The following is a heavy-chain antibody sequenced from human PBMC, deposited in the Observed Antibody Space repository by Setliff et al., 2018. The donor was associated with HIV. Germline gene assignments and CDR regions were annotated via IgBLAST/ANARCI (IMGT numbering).Heavy chain of an antibody. Sequence: KTSETLSLTCTVSGGSISSYYWSWIRQPPGKGLEWIGEVNHSRRTNYNSSLKSRVTISIDTSKNQFSLTVSSVTAADTAVYYCAREIPYSYGGSGHPLWGQGTLVTVSS. V-gene: IGHV4-34*01. CDR3: AREIPYSYGGSGHPL. J-gene: IGHJ4*02. D-gene: IGHD3-22*01. CDR1: GGSISSYY. CDR2: VNHSRRT.